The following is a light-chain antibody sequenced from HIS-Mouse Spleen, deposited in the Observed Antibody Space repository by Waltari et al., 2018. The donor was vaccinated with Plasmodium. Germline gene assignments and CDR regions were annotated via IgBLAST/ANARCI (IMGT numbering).Light chain of an antibody. CDR1: QRVSSN. CDR3: QQYNNWSFT. Sequence: IVMTQSPATLSVSPGERATLSVRASQRVSSNLAWYQQKPGQAPRLLIYGASTRATGIPARFSGSGSGTEFTLTISSLQSEDFAVYYCQQYNNWSFTFGPGTKVDIK. J-gene: IGKJ3*01. V-gene: IGKV3-15*01. CDR2: GAS.